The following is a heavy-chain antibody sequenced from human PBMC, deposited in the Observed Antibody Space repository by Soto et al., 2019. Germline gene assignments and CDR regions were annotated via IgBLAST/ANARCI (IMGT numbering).Heavy chain of an antibody. D-gene: IGHD6-13*01. CDR1: AFTFSYYY. CDR2: ISSRGTTV. CDR3: ARGSKGSSWFSASYHFDS. V-gene: IGHV3-11*01. J-gene: IGHJ4*02. Sequence: QVQLVESGGGLVTPGGSLRLSCAASAFTFSYYYMTWIRQAPGKGLEWVSYISSRGTTVYYADSVKGRFTISRHNTKNSLYLQMNSLRAEDTAVYYCARGSKGSSWFSASYHFDSWGQGTLVTVSS.